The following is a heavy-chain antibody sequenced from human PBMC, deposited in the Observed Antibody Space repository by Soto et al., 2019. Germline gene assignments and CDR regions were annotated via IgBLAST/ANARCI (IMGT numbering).Heavy chain of an antibody. D-gene: IGHD1-20*01. Sequence: SVKVSCKASGGTFSSYAISWVRQAPGQGLEWMGGIIPIFGTANYAQKFQGRVTITADESTSTAYMELSSLRSEDTAVYYCATSQKGYNWNYFDHWGQGALVTVSS. CDR1: GGTFSSYA. V-gene: IGHV1-69*13. CDR2: IIPIFGTA. J-gene: IGHJ4*02. CDR3: ATSQKGYNWNYFDH.